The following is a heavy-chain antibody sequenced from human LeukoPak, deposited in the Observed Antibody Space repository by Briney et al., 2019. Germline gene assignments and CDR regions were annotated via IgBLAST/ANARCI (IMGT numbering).Heavy chain of an antibody. CDR3: AREGGIAAASNWFDP. J-gene: IGHJ5*02. D-gene: IGHD6-13*01. CDR1: GFTFSSYG. V-gene: IGHV3-30*02. Sequence: GGSLRLSCAASGFTFSSYGMHWVRQAPGKGLEWVALGRFTISRDNSKNTLYLQMNSLRAEDTALYYCAREGGIAAASNWFDPWGQGTLVTVSS.